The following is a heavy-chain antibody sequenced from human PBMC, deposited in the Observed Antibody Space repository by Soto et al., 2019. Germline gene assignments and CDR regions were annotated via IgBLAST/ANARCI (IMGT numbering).Heavy chain of an antibody. CDR2: IIPLFDTT. CDR3: ARVQPGVRGVIIPGSPVMDV. D-gene: IGHD3-10*01. V-gene: IGHV1-69*01. CDR1: GGTFSSLT. J-gene: IGHJ6*02. Sequence: QVQLVQSGAEVKKPGSSVKVSCKASGGTFSSLTISWVRQAPGQGLEWMGGIIPLFDTTNYAQEFQGRVTITADECTSTAYMELRSLRSEDTAVYYCARVQPGVRGVIIPGSPVMDVWGQGTTVTVS.